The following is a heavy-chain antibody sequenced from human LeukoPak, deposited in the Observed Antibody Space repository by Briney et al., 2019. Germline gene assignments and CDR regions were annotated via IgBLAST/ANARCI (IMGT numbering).Heavy chain of an antibody. V-gene: IGHV4-59*01. CDR3: AKRHVEYSSSSDPYYFDY. CDR1: GGSFSSYY. J-gene: IGHJ4*02. D-gene: IGHD6-6*01. Sequence: PSETLSLTCAVYGGSFSSYYWSWIRQPPGKGLEWIGYIYYSGNTHYSPSLKSRLTISVDKAKNQFSLKLSSVTAADTAVYYCAKRHVEYSSSSDPYYFDYWGQGTQVTVSS. CDR2: IYYSGNT.